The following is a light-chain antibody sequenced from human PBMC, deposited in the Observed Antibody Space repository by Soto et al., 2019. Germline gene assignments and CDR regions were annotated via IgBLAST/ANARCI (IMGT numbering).Light chain of an antibody. CDR1: SSDVGGYNY. CDR3: SSYTSSSTYV. V-gene: IGLV2-14*01. CDR2: EVS. J-gene: IGLJ1*01. Sequence: QSALTQPASVSGPPGQSITISCTGTSSDVGGYNYVSWYQQHPGKAPKLMIYEVSNRPSGVSNRFSSSKSGNTASLTISGLQAEDEADYYCSSYTSSSTYVFGTGTKVTVL.